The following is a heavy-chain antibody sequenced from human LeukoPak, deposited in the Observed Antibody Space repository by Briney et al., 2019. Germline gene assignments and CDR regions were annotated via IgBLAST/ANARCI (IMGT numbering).Heavy chain of an antibody. CDR1: GFTFSSYG. J-gene: IGHJ1*01. D-gene: IGHD2-21*02. Sequence: GGSLRLSCAASGFTFSSYGMHWVRQAPGKGLAWVAFIRYDGSNKYYADSVKGRFTISRDNSKNTLYLQMNSLRAEDTAVYYCAKDPRAYCGGDCYSEYFQHWGQGTLVTVSS. V-gene: IGHV3-30*02. CDR2: IRYDGSNK. CDR3: AKDPRAYCGGDCYSEYFQH.